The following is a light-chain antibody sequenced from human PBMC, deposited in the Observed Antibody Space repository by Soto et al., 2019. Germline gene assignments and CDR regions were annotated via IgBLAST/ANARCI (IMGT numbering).Light chain of an antibody. CDR3: QQYNNWPPIT. J-gene: IGKJ5*01. CDR2: GAS. V-gene: IGKV3-15*01. Sequence: EIVLTQSPATLSLSPGDRATLSCRASESLGKTLAWYQQKPGQAPRLLIYGASTRATGIPARFSGSGSGTEFTLTISSLQSEDFAVYYCQQYNNWPPITFGQGTRLEIK. CDR1: ESLGKT.